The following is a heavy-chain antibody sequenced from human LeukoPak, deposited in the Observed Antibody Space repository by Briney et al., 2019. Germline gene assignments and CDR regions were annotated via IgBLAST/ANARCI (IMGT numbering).Heavy chain of an antibody. V-gene: IGHV3-23*01. J-gene: IGHJ3*02. D-gene: IGHD3-10*02. CDR2: ISSGGTT. CDR3: AKDYVGVIPDAFDI. Sequence: PGGSLRLSCSVSGFSFSTYAMTWVRQAPGKGLEWVSGISSGGTTNYAGSVKGRFTISRDSSKNTLYLQMNSLRVEDTAIYYCAKDYVGVIPDAFDIWGQGTMVTVSS. CDR1: GFSFSTYA.